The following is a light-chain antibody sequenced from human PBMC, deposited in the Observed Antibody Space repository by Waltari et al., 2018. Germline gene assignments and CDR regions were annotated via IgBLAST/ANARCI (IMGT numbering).Light chain of an antibody. V-gene: IGKV3-20*01. Sequence: ELVLTQSPVPLALSPLERPAPSCRARQSVGRALAWYQQKPGQAPRLLLYDASSRATGISENYSGSGSGKDFSLTISRVEPEDFAVYFCQMYVRLPVTFGQGTKVEVK. CDR1: QSVGRA. CDR2: DAS. CDR3: QMYVRLPVT. J-gene: IGKJ1*01.